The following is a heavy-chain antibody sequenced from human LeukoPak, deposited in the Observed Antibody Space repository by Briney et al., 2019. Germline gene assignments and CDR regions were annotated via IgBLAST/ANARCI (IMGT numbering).Heavy chain of an antibody. J-gene: IGHJ4*02. CDR3: ARGISMVRGVMATPFDY. Sequence: GASVKVSCKASGYTFTNYYIHWVRLAPGQGLEWMGVINPSRGSADYAQRLQDRVTMTRGTSTSAVYMELSSLRSEDTAVYYCARGISMVRGVMATPFDYWGQGTLVTVSA. D-gene: IGHD3-10*01. CDR2: INPSRGSA. V-gene: IGHV1-46*04. CDR1: GYTFTNYY.